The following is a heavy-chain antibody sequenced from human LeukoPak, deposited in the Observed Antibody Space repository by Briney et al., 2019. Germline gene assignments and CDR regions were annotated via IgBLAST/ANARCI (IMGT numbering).Heavy chain of an antibody. CDR3: ARGLAVLKQDIAVAGT. CDR2: INPNSGGT. Sequence: ASVKVSCKASGYTFTGSYMHWVRQAPGQGLEWMGWINPNSGGTNYAQKFQGRVTMSRDTSISTAYMELSRLRSDDTAVYYCARGLAVLKQDIAVAGTWGQGTLVTVSS. CDR1: GYTFTGSY. V-gene: IGHV1-2*02. D-gene: IGHD6-19*01. J-gene: IGHJ4*02.